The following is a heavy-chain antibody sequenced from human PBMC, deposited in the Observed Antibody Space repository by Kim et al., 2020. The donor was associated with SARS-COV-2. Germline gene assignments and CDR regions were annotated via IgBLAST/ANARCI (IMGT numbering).Heavy chain of an antibody. D-gene: IGHD3-16*01. CDR1: GFSFGAYA. Sequence: GGSLRLSCAASGFSFGAYAMSWIRQAPGKGLEWVSSVTGSATATYYADSVKGRFAVSRDDSKNSLFLQMNSLRVEDTAVYYCARDRREVRNANCVWGNWG. CDR3: ARDRREVRNANCVWGN. J-gene: IGHJ1*01. CDR2: VTGSATAT. V-gene: IGHV3-23*01.